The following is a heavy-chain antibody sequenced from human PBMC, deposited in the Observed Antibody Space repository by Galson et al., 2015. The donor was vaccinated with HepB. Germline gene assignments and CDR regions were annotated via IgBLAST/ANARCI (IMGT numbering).Heavy chain of an antibody. CDR2: ISTYNDNT. V-gene: IGHV1-18*01. Sequence: SVKVSCKASGYTFTTYGISWVRQAPGQGLEWMGWISTYNDNTNYGKKFQGRVSMTTDTSTSTVYMELRSLRSDETAVYYCARDRGYCSGGTCYRYYFDYWGQGTLVTVSS. J-gene: IGHJ4*02. D-gene: IGHD2-15*01. CDR3: ARDRGYCSGGTCYRYYFDY. CDR1: GYTFTTYG.